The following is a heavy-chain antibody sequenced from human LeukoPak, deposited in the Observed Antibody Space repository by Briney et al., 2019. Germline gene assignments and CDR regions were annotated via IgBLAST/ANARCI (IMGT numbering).Heavy chain of an antibody. Sequence: GGSLRLSCAASGFIFSSYWMSWVRQAPGKGLEWVAFIRYDGSKKYSADSVKGRFTISRDNSKTTLYLQMNSLRAEDTAVYYCAKDYNRASYYGSGFDFWGQGTLVTVSS. CDR3: AKDYNRASYYGSGFDF. CDR1: GFIFSSYW. V-gene: IGHV3-30*02. CDR2: IRYDGSKK. D-gene: IGHD3-10*01. J-gene: IGHJ4*02.